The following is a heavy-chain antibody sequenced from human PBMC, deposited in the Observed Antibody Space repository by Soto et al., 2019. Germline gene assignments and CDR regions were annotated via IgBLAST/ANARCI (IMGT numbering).Heavy chain of an antibody. J-gene: IGHJ6*02. CDR1: GFTFSNLW. CDR2: LKSKPDGGAT. V-gene: IGHV3-15*07. Sequence: EVQLVESGGGLVRPGGSVRLSCAASGFTFSNLWMNWVRQAPGKGLEWVGRLKSKPDGGATDYAGPVKGRFTISRDDSKNTVYLQMNSLKTEDTAVYYCTTGFWNPQHYYYALDVWGQGTTVSVSS. D-gene: IGHD3-3*01. CDR3: TTGFWNPQHYYYALDV.